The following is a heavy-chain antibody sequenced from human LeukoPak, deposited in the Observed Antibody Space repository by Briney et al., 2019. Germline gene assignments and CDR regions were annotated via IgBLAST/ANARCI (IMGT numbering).Heavy chain of an antibody. CDR2: INTDGSST. CDR1: GFTFSSYW. Sequence: GGSLRLSCAASGFTFSSYWMHWVRQAPGRGLVWVSRINTDGSSTSYADSVKGRFTISRDNAKNTLYLQMNSLRAEDTAVYYCARQSYSSSFDYYYYYYMDVWGKGTTVTVSS. V-gene: IGHV3-74*01. J-gene: IGHJ6*03. D-gene: IGHD6-13*01. CDR3: ARQSYSSSFDYYYYYYMDV.